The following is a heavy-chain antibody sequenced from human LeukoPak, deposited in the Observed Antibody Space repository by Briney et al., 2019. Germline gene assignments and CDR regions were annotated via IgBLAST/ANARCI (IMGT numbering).Heavy chain of an antibody. D-gene: IGHD4-17*01. V-gene: IGHV3-30*18. Sequence: GGSLRLSCAASGFTFSSYGMHWVRQAPGKGLEWVAVISYDGSNKYYADSVKGRFTISRDNSKNTLYLQMNSLRAEDTAVYYCAKDMTTVTTGDYWGQGTLVTVSS. CDR1: GFTFSSYG. CDR2: ISYDGSNK. J-gene: IGHJ4*02. CDR3: AKDMTTVTTGDY.